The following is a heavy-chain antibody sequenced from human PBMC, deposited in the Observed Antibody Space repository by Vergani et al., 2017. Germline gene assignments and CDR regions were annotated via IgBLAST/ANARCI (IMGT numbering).Heavy chain of an antibody. J-gene: IGHJ5*02. V-gene: IGHV3-30-3*01. Sequence: QVQLVESGGGVVQPGRSLRLSCAASGFRFSSYAMHWVRQAPGKGLEWVAVISYDGSNKYYADSVKGRFTISRDNSKNTLYLQMNSLRAEDTAVYYCARDGYCSSTSCRGGFDPWGQGTLVTVSS. D-gene: IGHD2-2*03. CDR1: GFRFSSYA. CDR2: ISYDGSNK. CDR3: ARDGYCSSTSCRGGFDP.